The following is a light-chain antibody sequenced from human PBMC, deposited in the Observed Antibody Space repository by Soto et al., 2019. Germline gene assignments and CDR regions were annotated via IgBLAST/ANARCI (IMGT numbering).Light chain of an antibody. CDR2: WAS. J-gene: IGKJ4*01. V-gene: IGKV4-1*01. CDR1: QSVLYSSNSKNY. Sequence: DIVMTQSPDSLAVSLGERATINCKSSQSVLYSSNSKNYLAWYQQRPGQPPKLLIYWASTRDSGVPDRFSGSGSGTDFTLTISGLQDEDVAVYFCQQYYSTPLTFGGGTKVEIK. CDR3: QQYYSTPLT.